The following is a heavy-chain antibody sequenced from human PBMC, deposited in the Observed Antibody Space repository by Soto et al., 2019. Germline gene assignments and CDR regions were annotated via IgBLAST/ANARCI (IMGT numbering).Heavy chain of an antibody. V-gene: IGHV3-48*02. J-gene: IGHJ6*02. CDR2: ISSSSSTI. D-gene: IGHD2-8*01. Sequence: GGSLRLSCAASGFTFSSYSMNWVRQAPGKGLEWVSYISSSSSTIYYADSVKGRFTISRDNAKNSLYLQMNSLRDEDTAVYYCARVEVYAYYYYGMDVWGQGTTVTVS. CDR1: GFTFSSYS. CDR3: ARVEVYAYYYYGMDV.